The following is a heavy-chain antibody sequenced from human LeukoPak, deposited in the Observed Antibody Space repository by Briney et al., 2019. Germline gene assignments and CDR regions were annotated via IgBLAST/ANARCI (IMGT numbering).Heavy chain of an antibody. CDR1: GFTFSSYE. D-gene: IGHD3-10*01. Sequence: QTGGSLRLSCAASGFTFSSYEMNWVRQAPGKGLEWVSYISSSGSTLYYADSVKGRFTISRDNAENSLYLQMNSLRADDTAFYYCARPLLYYYGSETYFWFDPWGQGTLVTVSS. V-gene: IGHV3-48*03. CDR2: ISSSGSTL. J-gene: IGHJ5*02. CDR3: ARPLLYYYGSETYFWFDP.